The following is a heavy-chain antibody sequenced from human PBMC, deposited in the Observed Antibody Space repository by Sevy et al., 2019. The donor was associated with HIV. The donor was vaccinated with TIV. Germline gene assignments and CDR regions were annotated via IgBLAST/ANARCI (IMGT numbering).Heavy chain of an antibody. CDR3: ARDHGYYYDILTGYRYYYYGMDV. CDR2: ISSSGSTI. Sequence: GGSLRLSCAASGFTFSDYYMSWIRQAPGKGLEWVSYISSSGSTIYYADSVKGRFTISRDNAKNSLYLQMNSLRAEDTAMYYCARDHGYYYDILTGYRYYYYGMDVWGQGTTVTVSS. V-gene: IGHV3-11*01. D-gene: IGHD3-9*01. J-gene: IGHJ6*02. CDR1: GFTFSDYY.